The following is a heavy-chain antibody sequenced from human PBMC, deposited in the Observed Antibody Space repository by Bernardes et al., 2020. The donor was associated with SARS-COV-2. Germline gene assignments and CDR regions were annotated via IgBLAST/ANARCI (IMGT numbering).Heavy chain of an antibody. V-gene: IGHV3-74*01. J-gene: IGHJ4*02. D-gene: IGHD6-19*01. CDR2: IHPDGSSA. Sequence: GWALVPSCAASGFTFLSYWMRWVRQAPGKGLGWVSPIHPDGSSAAYADPVKGRFTISRDNAKSTLYLQMNSLRDEDTAVYYCARDHYSSGTYWGQGTLVTVSS. CDR3: ARDHYSSGTY. CDR1: GFTFLSYW.